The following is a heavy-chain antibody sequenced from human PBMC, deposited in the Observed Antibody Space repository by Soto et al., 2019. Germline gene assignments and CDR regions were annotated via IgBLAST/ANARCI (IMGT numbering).Heavy chain of an antibody. CDR1: GYAINSGYY. Sequence: SETLSLTCGVSGYAINSGYYWGWIRQSPGKGLEWIGNMYHGGFSYYNPSLKGRVTISVDTWKNRFSLNLRSVTAADTAVYYCALAYEPGAFDIWGQGTMVTVSS. CDR3: ALAYEPGAFDI. CDR2: MYHGGFS. D-gene: IGHD3-16*01. J-gene: IGHJ3*02. V-gene: IGHV4-38-2*01.